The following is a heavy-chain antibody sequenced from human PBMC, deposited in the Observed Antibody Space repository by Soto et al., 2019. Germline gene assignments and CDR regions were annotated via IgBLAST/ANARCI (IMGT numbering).Heavy chain of an antibody. CDR3: VRTSLVVAVATREDF. D-gene: IGHD2-15*01. Sequence: PGGSLRLSCAASGFTFSNYWMHWVRQAPGKGLVWVSRIDSDGSRITYADFVKGRFTISRGNAKNTVYLHMNSLTAEDTAVYYCVRTSLVVAVATREDFWGQGTLVTVSS. V-gene: IGHV3-74*01. CDR1: GFTFSNYW. J-gene: IGHJ4*02. CDR2: IDSDGSRI.